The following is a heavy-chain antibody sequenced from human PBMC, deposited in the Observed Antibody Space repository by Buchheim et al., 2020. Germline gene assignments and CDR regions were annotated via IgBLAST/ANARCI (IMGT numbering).Heavy chain of an antibody. CDR1: GFTFSSFG. CDR2: ISPNCDTT. V-gene: IGHV3-23*01. D-gene: IGHD1-14*01. J-gene: IGHJ4*02. CDR3: AKRDNGYYFDY. Sequence: EVQLLESGGGLVQPGGSLRLSCAASGFTFSSFGMSWVRQAPGKGLEWVSTISPNCDTTYYADSVKGHFTISRDHSRKTLFPQMNSLRAEDTAVYYCAKRDNGYYFDYWGQGTL.